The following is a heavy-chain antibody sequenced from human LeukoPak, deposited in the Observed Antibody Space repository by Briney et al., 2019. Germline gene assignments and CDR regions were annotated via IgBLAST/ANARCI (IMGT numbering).Heavy chain of an antibody. V-gene: IGHV1-2*02. CDR1: GNTFAGYY. Sequence: ASVRVSCKASGNTFAGYYVHWVRQAPGQGLEWMGWINPNSGGTNYAQKFQGRVTMTRDTSISTAYMELSRLRSDDTAVYYCARDPIAAAGPDYWGQGTRVTVSS. J-gene: IGHJ4*02. D-gene: IGHD6-13*01. CDR2: INPNSGGT. CDR3: ARDPIAAAGPDY.